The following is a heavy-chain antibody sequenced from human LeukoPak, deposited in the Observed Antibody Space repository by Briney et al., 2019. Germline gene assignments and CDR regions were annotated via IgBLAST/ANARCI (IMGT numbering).Heavy chain of an antibody. CDR3: ARSVWYSLDY. CDR1: GGSINNYY. CDR2: IYYSGGT. J-gene: IGHJ4*02. D-gene: IGHD6-19*01. V-gene: IGHV4-59*08. Sequence: SETLSLTCTVSGGSINNYYWSWIRQPPGKGLEWIGYIYYSGGTNYNPSLMSRVTISIDTSKNQFSLKLTSVTAADTAVYYCARSVWYSLDYWGQGTLVTVSS.